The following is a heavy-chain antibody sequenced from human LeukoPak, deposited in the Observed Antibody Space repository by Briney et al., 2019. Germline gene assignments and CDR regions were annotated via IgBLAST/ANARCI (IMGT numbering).Heavy chain of an antibody. J-gene: IGHJ4*02. CDR2: IANDGKDK. D-gene: IGHD6-13*01. V-gene: IGHV3-30*18. CDR1: GFTSSRYG. Sequence: SGGSLRLSCAASGFTSSRYGLHWVRQAPGKGLERVAVIANDGKDKKYADSVKGRLTISRDNSKSTLYLQMNSLRAEDTAVYYCAKDQQVGAAAYYFDSWGQGTLVTVSS. CDR3: AKDQQVGAAAYYFDS.